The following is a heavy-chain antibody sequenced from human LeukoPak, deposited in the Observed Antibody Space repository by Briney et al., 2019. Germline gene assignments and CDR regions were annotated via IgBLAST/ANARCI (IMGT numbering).Heavy chain of an antibody. J-gene: IGHJ4*02. CDR2: IHLGGAA. CDR3: ASHKRRGYSGYAGGLEY. V-gene: IGHV3-66*04. CDR1: GLTVSSNF. Sequence: GGPLRLSCAAAGLTVSSNFMSWVRQAPGKRLEWVSIIHLGGAAYYADSVKGRFTISRDNSKNTLYLQMNSLRAEDTAVYYCASHKRRGYSGYAGGLEYWGQGTLVTASS. D-gene: IGHD5-12*01.